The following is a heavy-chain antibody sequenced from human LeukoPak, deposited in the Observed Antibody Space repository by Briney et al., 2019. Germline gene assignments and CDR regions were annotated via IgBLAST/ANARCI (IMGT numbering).Heavy chain of an antibody. Sequence: PGRSLRLSCTASGFTFGDYAMSWVRQAPGKGLEWVGFIRSKAYGGTTEYAASVKGRFTISRDDSKSIAYLQMNSLKTEDTAVYYCTRDVAVAGSYYFDYWGQGTLVTVSS. J-gene: IGHJ4*02. D-gene: IGHD6-19*01. CDR2: IRSKAYGGTT. CDR3: TRDVAVAGSYYFDY. CDR1: GFTFGDYA. V-gene: IGHV3-49*04.